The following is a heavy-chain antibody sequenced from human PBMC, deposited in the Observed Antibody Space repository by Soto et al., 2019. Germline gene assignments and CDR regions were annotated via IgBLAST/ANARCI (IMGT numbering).Heavy chain of an antibody. Sequence: SETLSLTCTVSGGSISSYYWSWIRQPPGKGLEWIGYIYYSGSTNYNPSLKSRVTISVDTSKNQFSLKLSSVTAADTAVYYCARAFCGGDCYQYYYYYYGMDVWGQGTTVTVS. CDR1: GGSISSYY. V-gene: IGHV4-59*08. J-gene: IGHJ6*02. D-gene: IGHD2-21*02. CDR2: IYYSGST. CDR3: ARAFCGGDCYQYYYYYYGMDV.